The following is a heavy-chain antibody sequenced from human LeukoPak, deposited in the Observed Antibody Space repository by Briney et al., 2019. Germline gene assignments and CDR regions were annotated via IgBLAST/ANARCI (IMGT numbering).Heavy chain of an antibody. V-gene: IGHV4-34*01. J-gene: IGHJ3*02. D-gene: IGHD3-22*01. CDR1: GGSFSGYY. Sequence: SETLSLTCAVYGGSFSGYYWSWIRQPPGKGLEWIGEINHSGSTNYNPSLKSRVTISVDTSKNQFSLKLSSVTAADTAAYYCAREDPPYYYDSSGYRRYDAFDIWGQGTMVTVSS. CDR2: INHSGST. CDR3: AREDPPYYYDSSGYRRYDAFDI.